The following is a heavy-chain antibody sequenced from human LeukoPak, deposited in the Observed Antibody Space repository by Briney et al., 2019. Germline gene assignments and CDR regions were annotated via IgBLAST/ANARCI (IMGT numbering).Heavy chain of an antibody. Sequence: GGSLRLFCAASGFTFSSYEMNWVRQAPGKGLEWVSYISSSGSTIYYADSVKGRFTISRDNAKNSLYLQMNSLRAEDTAVYYCAELSITMIGGVWGKGTTVTISS. V-gene: IGHV3-48*03. CDR2: ISSSGSTI. J-gene: IGHJ6*04. CDR3: AELSITMIGGV. CDR1: GFTFSSYE. D-gene: IGHD3-10*02.